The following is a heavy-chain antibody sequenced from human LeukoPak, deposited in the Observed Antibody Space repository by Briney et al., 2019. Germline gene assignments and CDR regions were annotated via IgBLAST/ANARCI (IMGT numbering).Heavy chain of an antibody. Sequence: GGSLRLSCAASGFTLSDYYMSWIRQAPGKGLEWVSYISSSSSYTNYADSVKGRFTISRDNAKNSLYLQMNSLRAEDTAVYYCARDFIAAAHTAFDIWGQGTMVTVSS. D-gene: IGHD6-13*01. V-gene: IGHV3-11*05. CDR1: GFTLSDYY. CDR2: ISSSSSYT. CDR3: ARDFIAAAHTAFDI. J-gene: IGHJ3*02.